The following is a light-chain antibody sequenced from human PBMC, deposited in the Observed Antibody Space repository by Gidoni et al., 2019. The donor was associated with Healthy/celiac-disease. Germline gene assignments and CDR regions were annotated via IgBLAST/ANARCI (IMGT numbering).Light chain of an antibody. CDR2: VAS. CDR3: LQDYNYPLT. CDR1: QGISKD. J-gene: IGKJ4*01. Sequence: AIQMTQSPAALSASVGDRGTITCRASQGISKDLGWYQQKPGQAPKLLIYVASTLESGVPSRFSGSGSGTVFTLTISSLQSEDFAIYYCLQDYNYPLTFGGGTKVEIK. V-gene: IGKV1-6*01.